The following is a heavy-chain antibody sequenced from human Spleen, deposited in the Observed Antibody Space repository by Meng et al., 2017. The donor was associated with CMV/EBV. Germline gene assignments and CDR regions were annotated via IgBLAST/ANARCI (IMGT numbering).Heavy chain of an antibody. CDR1: GFIFGDYL. Sequence: GGSLRLSCTASGFIFGDYLMGWVRQAPGKGPEWAGVIRKNGYGGTTEYAASVKGRFTISRDDSKSIAYLQMNSLKIEDTPVYYCTRGGTSAMRDGMDVWGQGTTVTVSS. V-gene: IGHV3-49*04. D-gene: IGHD2-2*01. CDR3: TRGGTSAMRDGMDV. CDR2: IRKNGYGGTT. J-gene: IGHJ6*02.